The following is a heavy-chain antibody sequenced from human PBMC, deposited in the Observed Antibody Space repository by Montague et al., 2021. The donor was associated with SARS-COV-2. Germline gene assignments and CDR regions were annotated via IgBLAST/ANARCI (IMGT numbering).Heavy chain of an antibody. CDR3: ARPLNLYYYGSGSYSRWFDP. J-gene: IGHJ5*02. D-gene: IGHD3-10*01. CDR1: GGSISSSSYY. CDR2: IYYSGST. V-gene: IGHV4-39*01. Sequence: SETLSLTCTVSGGSISSSSYYWGWIRQPPGKGLEWIGSIYYSGSTYYNPSLKSRVTLSVDTSKNQFSLNLSSVTAADTAVYYCARPLNLYYYGSGSYSRWFDPWGQGTLVTVSS.